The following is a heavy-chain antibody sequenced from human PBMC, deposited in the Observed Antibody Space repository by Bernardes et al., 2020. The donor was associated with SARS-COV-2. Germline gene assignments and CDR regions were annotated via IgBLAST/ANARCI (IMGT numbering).Heavy chain of an antibody. CDR3: ARDVGGTDWRFGFDV. J-gene: IGHJ3*01. CDR2: ISSSGSYI. V-gene: IGHV3-21*01. D-gene: IGHD3-9*01. Sequence: GGSLRLSCAASGFTFSSYSMNWVRQAPGKGLEWVSSISSSGSYIYYADSVKGRFTTSRDNTRKSVFLQMESLRAEDTAVYYCARDVGGTDWRFGFDVWGPGTMVHVSS. CDR1: GFTFSSYS.